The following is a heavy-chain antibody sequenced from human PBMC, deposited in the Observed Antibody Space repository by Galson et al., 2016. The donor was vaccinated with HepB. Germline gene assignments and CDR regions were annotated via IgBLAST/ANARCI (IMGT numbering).Heavy chain of an antibody. CDR2: TYHTSNWYS. V-gene: IGHV6-1*01. CDR1: GDSVSSKSAA. Sequence: CAISGDSVSSKSAAWNWIRHSPSRGLEWLGRTYHTSNWYSDYAVSVKSRITINPETSKNQFSLQLNSVTPEDTAVYYCARGHLVVPFSFYFDYWGQGSLVTVSS. CDR3: ARGHLVVPFSFYFDY. J-gene: IGHJ4*02. D-gene: IGHD2-15*01.